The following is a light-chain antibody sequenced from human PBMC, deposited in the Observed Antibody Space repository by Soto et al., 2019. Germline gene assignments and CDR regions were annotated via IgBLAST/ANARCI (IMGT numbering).Light chain of an antibody. CDR1: QPSATF. Sequence: DTHITQSPSSLAASVGDLVTVTCRASQPSATFINWYQLKIGKAPRLLIHESIYLQSGVPSMFSGSGTGTDFTSSSTALPTEDSATYCCQQHYSDPPRIGQGAKVDI. CDR2: ESI. J-gene: IGKJ1*01. V-gene: IGKV1-39*01. CDR3: QQHYSDPPR.